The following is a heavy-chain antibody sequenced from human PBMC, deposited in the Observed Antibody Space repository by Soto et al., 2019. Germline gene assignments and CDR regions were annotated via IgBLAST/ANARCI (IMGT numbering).Heavy chain of an antibody. D-gene: IGHD4-17*01. Sequence: VGSLRLSCAASGFTFSSYGMHWVRQAPGKGLEWVAVIWYDGSNKYYADSVKGRFTISRDNSKNTLYLQMNSLRAEDTAVYYCAKDRGALRWSEEHYYFDYWGQGTLVTVSS. CDR1: GFTFSSYG. V-gene: IGHV3-30*02. J-gene: IGHJ4*02. CDR2: IWYDGSNK. CDR3: AKDRGALRWSEEHYYFDY.